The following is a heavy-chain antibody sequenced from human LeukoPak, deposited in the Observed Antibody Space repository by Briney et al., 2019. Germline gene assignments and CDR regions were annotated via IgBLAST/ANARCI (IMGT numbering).Heavy chain of an antibody. D-gene: IGHD2-15*01. Sequence: ASVKVSCKASGGTFSSYAISWVRQAPGQGLEWMGRIIPILGIANYAQKFQGRVTITADKSTSTAYMELSSLRSEDTAVYYCARQTVGYCSGNRCYYFDYWGQGTLVTVSS. CDR2: IIPILGIA. CDR1: GGTFSSYA. CDR3: ARQTVGYCSGNRCYYFDY. J-gene: IGHJ4*02. V-gene: IGHV1-69*04.